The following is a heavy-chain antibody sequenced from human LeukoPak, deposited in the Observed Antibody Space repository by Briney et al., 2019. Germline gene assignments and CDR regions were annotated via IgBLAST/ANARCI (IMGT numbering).Heavy chain of an antibody. CDR3: ASGGYCSGGSCYQTIDY. D-gene: IGHD2-15*01. J-gene: IGHJ4*02. V-gene: IGHV4-34*01. CDR2: IYYSGST. Sequence: SETLSLTCAVYGGSFSGYYWSWIRQPPGKGLEWIGSIYYSGSTYYNPFLKSRVTISVDTSKNQFSLKLSSVTAADTAVYYCASGGYCSGGSCYQTIDYWGQGTLVTVSS. CDR1: GGSFSGYY.